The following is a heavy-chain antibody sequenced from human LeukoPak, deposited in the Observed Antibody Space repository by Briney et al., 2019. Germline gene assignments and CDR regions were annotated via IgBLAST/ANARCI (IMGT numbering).Heavy chain of an antibody. CDR3: AKLYYDYIWGSYRYYFFDS. J-gene: IGHJ4*02. V-gene: IGHV3-23*01. Sequence: GGSLRLSCAASGFAFSSYAMSWVRQAPGKGVEWVSGISGNGGGTYYADSVKGRFTISRDNSKNTLYLQMKSLRAEDTALYYCAKLYYDYIWGSYRYYFFDSWGQGTLSTVSS. CDR1: GFAFSSYA. CDR2: ISGNGGGT. D-gene: IGHD3-16*02.